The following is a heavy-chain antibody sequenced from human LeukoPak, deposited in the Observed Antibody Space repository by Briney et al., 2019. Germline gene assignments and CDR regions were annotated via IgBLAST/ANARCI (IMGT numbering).Heavy chain of an antibody. CDR1: GGSISSYY. Sequence: SETLTLTCTVSGGSISSYYWSWIRQPPGKGLEWIGYIYYSGSTNYNPSLKSRVTISVDTSKNQFSLKLSSVTAADTAVYCCARLITGTTEDTSIIGWFDPWGQGTLVTVSS. CDR3: ARLITGTTEDTSIIGWFDP. CDR2: IYYSGST. V-gene: IGHV4-59*08. J-gene: IGHJ5*02. D-gene: IGHD1-7*01.